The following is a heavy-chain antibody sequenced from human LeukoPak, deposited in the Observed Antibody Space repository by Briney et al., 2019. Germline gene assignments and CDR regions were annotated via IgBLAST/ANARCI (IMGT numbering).Heavy chain of an antibody. V-gene: IGHV4-34*01. J-gene: IGHJ4*02. Sequence: SETLSLTCAVYGGSFSGYYWSWIRQPPGKGLEWIGEINHSGSTNYNPSLKSRVTISVDTSKNQFSLKLSSVTAADTTVYYCARGRWLRSAFDYWGQGTLVTVSS. CDR3: ARGRWLRSAFDY. D-gene: IGHD5-12*01. CDR1: GGSFSGYY. CDR2: INHSGST.